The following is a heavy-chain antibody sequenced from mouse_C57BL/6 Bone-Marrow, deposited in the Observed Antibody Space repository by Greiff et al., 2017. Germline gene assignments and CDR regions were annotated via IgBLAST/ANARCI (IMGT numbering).Heavy chain of an antibody. CDR3: AREAAPPRGSGYA. Sequence: QVHVKQSGAELARPGASVKLSCKASGYTFTSYGISWVKQRTGQGLEWIGEIYPRSGNTYYNEKFKGKATLTADKSSSTAYMELRSLTSEDSAVYFCAREAAPPRGSGYAWGQGTLVTVSA. V-gene: IGHV1-81*01. CDR2: IYPRSGNT. J-gene: IGHJ3*01. D-gene: IGHD3-2*02. CDR1: GYTFTSYG.